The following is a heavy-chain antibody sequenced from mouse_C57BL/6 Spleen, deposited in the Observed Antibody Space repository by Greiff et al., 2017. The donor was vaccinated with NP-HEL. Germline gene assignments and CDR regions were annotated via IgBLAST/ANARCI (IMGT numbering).Heavy chain of an antibody. J-gene: IGHJ4*01. CDR3: ARDYDYDGHYAMDY. Sequence: EVQLQQSGPELVKPGASVKISCKASGYTFTDYYMNWVKQSHGKSLEWIGDINPNNGGTSYNQKFKGKATLTVDKSSSTAYLELRSLTSEESVVYYCARDYDYDGHYAMDYWGQGTSVTVSA. V-gene: IGHV1-26*01. CDR1: GYTFTDYY. D-gene: IGHD2-4*01. CDR2: INPNNGGT.